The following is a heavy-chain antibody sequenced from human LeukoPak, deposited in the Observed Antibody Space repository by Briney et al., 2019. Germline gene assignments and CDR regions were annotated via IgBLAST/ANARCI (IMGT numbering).Heavy chain of an antibody. J-gene: IGHJ4*02. Sequence: PGGSLRLSRVASGLTFTNYGMMWVRQPPGKGLVWVSYIDGDGRTTTYADSVKGRFTISRDNAKNTLYLQMNSLRAEDTAMYYCARNYNGMSCWGQGTLVIVSS. CDR3: ARNYNGMSC. CDR1: GLTFTNYG. V-gene: IGHV3-74*01. CDR2: IDGDGRTT. D-gene: IGHD1-26*01.